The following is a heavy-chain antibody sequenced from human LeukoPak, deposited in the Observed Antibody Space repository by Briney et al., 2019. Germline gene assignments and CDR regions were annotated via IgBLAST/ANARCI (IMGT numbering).Heavy chain of an antibody. CDR1: GYIFTDYY. CDR3: ARDSGERGSGSYLIAY. D-gene: IGHD3-10*01. J-gene: IGHJ4*02. CDR2: INPNSGGT. Sequence: ASVKVSCKASGYIFTDYYMHWVRQAPGQGLEWMGWINPNSGGTKYAQTFQGRVTMTRDTFISTAYLELSRLRSEDTAVYYCARDSGERGSGSYLIAYWGQGTLVTVSS. V-gene: IGHV1-2*02.